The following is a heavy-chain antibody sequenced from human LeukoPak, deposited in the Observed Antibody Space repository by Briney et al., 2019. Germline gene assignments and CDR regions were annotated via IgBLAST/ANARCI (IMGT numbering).Heavy chain of an antibody. Sequence: GESLKISCKGSGYSFTSYWSGWVRQMPGKGLEWMGIIYPGDSDTRYSPSFQGQVTISADKSISTAYLQWSSLKASDTAMYYCARSIAAAGTYVDYWGQGTLVTVSS. CDR2: IYPGDSDT. D-gene: IGHD6-13*01. V-gene: IGHV5-51*01. J-gene: IGHJ4*02. CDR3: ARSIAAAGTYVDY. CDR1: GYSFTSYW.